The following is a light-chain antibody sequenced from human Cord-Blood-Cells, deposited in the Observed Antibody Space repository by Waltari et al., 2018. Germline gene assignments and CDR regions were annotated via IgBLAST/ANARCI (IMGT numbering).Light chain of an antibody. CDR3: CSYAGSYPVV. V-gene: IGLV2-11*01. J-gene: IGLJ2*01. CDR1: SSDLCGYNS. Sequence: QSALTQPRSVSGSPGPSVPISCTGTSSDLCGYNSVSRYQQHPGKAPKLMIYDVSKRPSGGPDRFSGSKSGNTASLAISGLQAEDEADYYCCSYAGSYPVVFGGGTKLTVL. CDR2: DVS.